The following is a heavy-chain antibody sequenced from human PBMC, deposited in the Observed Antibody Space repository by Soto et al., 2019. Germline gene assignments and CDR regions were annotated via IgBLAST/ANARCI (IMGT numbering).Heavy chain of an antibody. Sequence: QVQLVQSGAEVKKPGSSVKVSCKASGGTFSSYTISWVRQAPGQGLEWMGRIITILGIANYAQKFQGRVTITADKATSTAYMELSSLRSEDTAVYYCARVRNWTFDYWGQGTLVTVSS. J-gene: IGHJ4*02. D-gene: IGHD1-1*01. CDR2: IITILGIA. V-gene: IGHV1-69*02. CDR3: ARVRNWTFDY. CDR1: GGTFSSYT.